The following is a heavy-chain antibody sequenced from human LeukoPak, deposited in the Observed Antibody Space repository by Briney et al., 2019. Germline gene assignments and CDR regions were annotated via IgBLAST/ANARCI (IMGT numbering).Heavy chain of an antibody. J-gene: IGHJ2*01. CDR3: ARPMGFRAFDL. Sequence: SETLSLTCSVSGYSISSGYYWGWIRPPPGKGLEWIANIYHSGSTYYNPSLKSRVTISVDMSKNQFSLKLSSVTAADTAVYYCARPMGFRAFDLWGRGTLVTVSS. V-gene: IGHV4-38-2*02. CDR1: GYSISSGYY. CDR2: IYHSGST. D-gene: IGHD3-10*01.